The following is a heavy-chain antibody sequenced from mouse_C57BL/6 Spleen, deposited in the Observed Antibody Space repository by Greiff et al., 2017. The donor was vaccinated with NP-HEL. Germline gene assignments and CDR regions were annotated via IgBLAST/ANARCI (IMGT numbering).Heavy chain of an antibody. V-gene: IGHV1-50*01. Sequence: QVQLQQPGAELVKPGASVKLSCKASGYTFTSYWMQWVKQRPGQGLEWIGEIDPSDSYTKSNQKFKGKATLTVDTSSSTAYMQLSSLTSEDSAVYYCARKGGTNYWGQGTTLTVSS. CDR2: IDPSDSYT. J-gene: IGHJ2*01. D-gene: IGHD1-1*01. CDR1: GYTFTSYW. CDR3: ARKGGTNY.